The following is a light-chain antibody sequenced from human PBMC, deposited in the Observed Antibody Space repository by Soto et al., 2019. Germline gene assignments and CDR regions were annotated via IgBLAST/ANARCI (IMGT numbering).Light chain of an antibody. CDR2: EGS. J-gene: IGLJ1*01. CDR3: CSYAGSSTLYV. V-gene: IGLV2-23*01. Sequence: QSVLTQPASVSGSAGQSSTISCTGTSSDVRSYNLVPWYQQHPGKAPKLMIYEGSKRPSGVSNRFSGSKSGNTASLTISGLQAEDEADYYCCSYAGSSTLYVFGTGTKVTVL. CDR1: SSDVRSYNL.